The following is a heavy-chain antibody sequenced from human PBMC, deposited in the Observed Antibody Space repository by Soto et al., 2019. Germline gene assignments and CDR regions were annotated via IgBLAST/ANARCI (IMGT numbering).Heavy chain of an antibody. J-gene: IGHJ5*02. CDR1: GFIFNNYW. D-gene: IGHD3-9*01. Sequence: EVQLVESGGGLVQPGGSMRLSCAASGFIFNNYWMHWVRQVPGKGLVWVSRVNSDGSTTNYADSVKGRFTISRDNAXNMXFLQMNSLRVEDTAVYYCARGKYYDVSTGYSTFDPWGQGVPVTVAS. CDR2: VNSDGSTT. V-gene: IGHV3-74*01. CDR3: ARGKYYDVSTGYSTFDP.